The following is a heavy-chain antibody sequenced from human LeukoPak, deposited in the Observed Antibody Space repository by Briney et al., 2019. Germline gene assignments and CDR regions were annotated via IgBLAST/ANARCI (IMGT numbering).Heavy chain of an antibody. D-gene: IGHD2-21*01. Sequence: GGSLRLSCVASGFAFSDDSMNWVRQAPGKGLEWVSSINGSGDATKYADSAMGRFTISRDNSKNTVSLQIHSLRAEDTAVYYCAKSDCGSDGCKLLNYWGQGTLVIASS. CDR2: INGSGDAT. J-gene: IGHJ4*02. CDR3: AKSDCGSDGCKLLNY. CDR1: GFAFSDDS. V-gene: IGHV3-23*01.